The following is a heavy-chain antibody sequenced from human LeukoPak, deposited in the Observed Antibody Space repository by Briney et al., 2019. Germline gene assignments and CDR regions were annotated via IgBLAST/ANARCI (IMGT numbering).Heavy chain of an antibody. D-gene: IGHD6-19*01. CDR2: INPNSGGT. Sequence: ASVKVSCEASGYTFTGYYMHWVRQAPEQGLEWMGWINPNSGGTNYAQKFQGRVTMTRGTSISTAYMELSRLRSDDTAVYYCARDGTAVAGAWYFDYWGQGTLVTVSS. J-gene: IGHJ4*02. CDR1: GYTFTGYY. V-gene: IGHV1-2*02. CDR3: ARDGTAVAGAWYFDY.